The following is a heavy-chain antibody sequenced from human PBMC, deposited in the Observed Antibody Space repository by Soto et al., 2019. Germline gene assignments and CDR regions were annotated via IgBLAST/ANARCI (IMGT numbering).Heavy chain of an antibody. CDR1: GYTFTSYY. J-gene: IGHJ4*02. D-gene: IGHD3-16*02. V-gene: IGHV1-46*01. Sequence: QVQLVQSGAEVKKPGASVKVSCKASGYTFTSYYMHWVRQAPGQGLEWMGIINPSGGSKSYAQKFQGIVTMTRDTSTSKVYMELRSLRSEDTAVYYCAKYRYYRGSGYTVDYWGQGTLVAVSS. CDR2: INPSGGSK. CDR3: AKYRYYRGSGYTVDY.